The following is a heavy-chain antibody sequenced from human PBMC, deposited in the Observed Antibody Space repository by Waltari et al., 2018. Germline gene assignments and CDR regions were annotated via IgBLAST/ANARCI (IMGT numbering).Heavy chain of an antibody. CDR1: GGTFSSYA. V-gene: IGHV1-69*08. Sequence: QVQLVQSGAEVKKPGSSVKVSCKASGGTFSSYAISWVRQAPGQGLEWMGRIIPIFGTANYAQKFQGRVTITADKSTSTAYMELSSLRSEDTAVYYCARVWGSGYDYVEYWFDPWGQGTLVTVSS. CDR3: ARVWGSGYDYVEYWFDP. D-gene: IGHD5-12*01. CDR2: IIPIFGTA. J-gene: IGHJ5*02.